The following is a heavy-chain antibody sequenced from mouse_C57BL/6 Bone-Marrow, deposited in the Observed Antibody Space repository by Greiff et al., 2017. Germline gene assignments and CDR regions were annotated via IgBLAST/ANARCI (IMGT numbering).Heavy chain of an antibody. J-gene: IGHJ1*03. CDR1: GYTFTSYW. V-gene: IGHV1-64*01. D-gene: IGHD1-1*01. CDR3: ARGIYYDGSSYWSMDD. Sequence: QVQLQQPGAELVKPGASVTLSCKASGYTFTSYWMHWVKQRPGQGLEWIGMIHPNSGSTKYNAKFKSKATLTVDKSSSTAYMQLSSLTSEDSADYYFARGIYYDGSSYWSMDDWGTGTTVTVSS. CDR2: IHPNSGST.